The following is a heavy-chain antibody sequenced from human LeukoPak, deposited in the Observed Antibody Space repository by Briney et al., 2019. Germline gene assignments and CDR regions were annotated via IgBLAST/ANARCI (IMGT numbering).Heavy chain of an antibody. CDR2: INHSGST. V-gene: IGHV4-34*01. D-gene: IGHD3-10*01. J-gene: IGHJ4*02. CDR1: GGSFSGYY. CDR3: ARGTDYYGSGSYYNL. Sequence: SETLSLTCAVYGGSFSGYYWSWIRQPPGKGLEWIGEINHSGSTNYNPSLKSRVAISVDTSKNQFSLKLSSVTAADTAVYYCARGTDYYGSGSYYNLWGQGTLVTVSS.